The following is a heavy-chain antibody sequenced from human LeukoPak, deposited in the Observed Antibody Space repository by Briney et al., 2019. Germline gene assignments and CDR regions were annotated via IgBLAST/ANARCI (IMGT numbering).Heavy chain of an antibody. CDR3: ARQPVGSRHWFDP. V-gene: IGHV4-59*08. CDR1: GGSFSGYY. CDR2: IYYSESP. J-gene: IGHJ5*02. D-gene: IGHD6-13*01. Sequence: PSETLSLTCAVYGGSFSGYYWSWIRQPPGKGLEWIGHIYYSESPNYNPSHRSRLTISVDTSKNQFSLRRSSVTAADTAVYYCARQPVGSRHWFDPWGQGTLVTVSS.